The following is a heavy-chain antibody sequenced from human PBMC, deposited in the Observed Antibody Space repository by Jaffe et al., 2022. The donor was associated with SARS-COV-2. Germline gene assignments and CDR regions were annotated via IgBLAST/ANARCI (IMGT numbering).Heavy chain of an antibody. CDR1: GFTFGDYA. CDR2: IRSKAYGGTT. J-gene: IGHJ6*02. D-gene: IGHD3-10*01. V-gene: IGHV3-49*05. CDR3: TRDHQLLWFGGSSPYGMDV. Sequence: EVQLVESGGGLVKPGRSLRLSCTASGFTFGDYAMSWFRQAPGKGLEWVGFIRSKAYGGTTEYAASVKGRFTISRDDSKSIAYLQMNSLKTEDTAVYYCTRDHQLLWFGGSSPYGMDVWGQGTTVTVSS.